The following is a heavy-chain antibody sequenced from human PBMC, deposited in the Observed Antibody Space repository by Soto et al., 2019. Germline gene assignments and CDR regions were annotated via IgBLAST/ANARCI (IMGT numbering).Heavy chain of an antibody. J-gene: IGHJ2*01. Sequence: QVQLQESGPGLVKPSQTLSLTCTVSGGSISSGGYYWSWIRQHPGKGLEWIGYIYYSGSTYCNPSLKSPVTIAVDPSKNQSSLKLCSVTAADTAVYYCAREQRGGYLNWYFDLWGHGTLVTVSS. CDR2: IYYSGST. V-gene: IGHV4-31*01. CDR3: AREQRGGYLNWYFDL. CDR1: GGSISSGGYY. D-gene: IGHD5-12*01.